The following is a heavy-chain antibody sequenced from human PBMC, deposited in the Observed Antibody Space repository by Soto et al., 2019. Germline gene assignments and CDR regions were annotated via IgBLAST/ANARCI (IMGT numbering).Heavy chain of an antibody. D-gene: IGHD5-12*01. CDR1: GGSINNNF. Sequence: SVTLSLTCTVSGGSINNNFWGLIRQPPGKGLEWIGYVYYDGHTDYNPSLESRVTIAVDTSKNQFSLRLTSVTAADTAVYYCARDLFGGYCLDYWGQGALVTVSS. CDR3: ARDLFGGYCLDY. V-gene: IGHV4-59*01. J-gene: IGHJ4*02. CDR2: VYYDGHT.